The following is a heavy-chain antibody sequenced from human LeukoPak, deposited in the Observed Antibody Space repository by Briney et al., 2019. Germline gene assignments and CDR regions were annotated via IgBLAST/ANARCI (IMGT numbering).Heavy chain of an antibody. Sequence: GGSLRLSCAASGFTFSSYGMHWVRQAPGKGLEWVAVISYDGSNKYYADSVKGRFTISRDNSKNTPYLQMNSLRAEDTAVYYCAISSSWSDSRFDYWGQGTLVTVSS. CDR2: ISYDGSNK. CDR3: AISSSWSDSRFDY. CDR1: GFTFSSYG. D-gene: IGHD6-13*01. J-gene: IGHJ4*02. V-gene: IGHV3-30*03.